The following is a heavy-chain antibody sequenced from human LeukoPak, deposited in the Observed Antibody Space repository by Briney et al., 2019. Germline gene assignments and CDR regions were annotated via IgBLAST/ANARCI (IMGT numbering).Heavy chain of an antibody. J-gene: IGHJ4*02. D-gene: IGHD3-22*01. V-gene: IGHV4-38-2*02. CDR1: GYSISSGYY. Sequence: PSETLSLTCTVSGYSISSGYYWGWIRQPPGKGLEWIGRLYASGGTNYNPSLKSRVTISLDTSKNQFSLKLSSVTATDTAVYYCARGFYDSSGYPSFDYWGQGTLVTVSS. CDR2: LYASGGT. CDR3: ARGFYDSSGYPSFDY.